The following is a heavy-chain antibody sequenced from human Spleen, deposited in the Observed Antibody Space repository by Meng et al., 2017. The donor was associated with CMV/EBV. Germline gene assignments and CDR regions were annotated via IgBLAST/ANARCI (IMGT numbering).Heavy chain of an antibody. D-gene: IGHD3-3*01. J-gene: IGHJ5*02. CDR1: GYAFTGYY. CDR3: ARALAVDFASGYFLHA. V-gene: IGHV1-2*02. Sequence: GYAFTGYYLHWGRQAPGQGLEWMGWINPKFGATKYAQKFQGRVTLSRDTYINTAYMQLSSLASDDTALYFCARALAVDFASGYFLHAWGLGTLVTVSS. CDR2: INPKFGAT.